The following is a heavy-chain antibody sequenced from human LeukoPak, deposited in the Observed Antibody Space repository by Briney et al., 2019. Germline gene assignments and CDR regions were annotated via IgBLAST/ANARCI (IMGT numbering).Heavy chain of an antibody. J-gene: IGHJ4*02. Sequence: SETLSPTCTVSGGSISSSSYYWGWIRQPPGKGLEWIGSIYYSGSTYYNPSLKSRVTISVDTSKNQFSLKLSSVTAADTAVYYCAGNGYYYDSSGYYSDYWGQGTLVTVSS. V-gene: IGHV4-39*01. CDR2: IYYSGST. CDR1: GGSISSSSYY. CDR3: AGNGYYYDSSGYYSDY. D-gene: IGHD3-22*01.